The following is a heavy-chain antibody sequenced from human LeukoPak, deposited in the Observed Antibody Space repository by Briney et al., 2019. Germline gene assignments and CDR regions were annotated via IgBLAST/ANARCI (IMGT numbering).Heavy chain of an antibody. Sequence: ASVKVSCKASGYTFTSYGISWVRQAPGQGLEWMVWISAYNGNTNYAQKLQGRVTMTTDTSTSTAYMELRSLRSDDTAVYYCARDGVGATQPLYYYGMDVWGQGTTVPVSS. CDR3: ARDGVGATQPLYYYGMDV. J-gene: IGHJ6*02. CDR1: GYTFTSYG. CDR2: ISAYNGNT. D-gene: IGHD1-26*01. V-gene: IGHV1-18*01.